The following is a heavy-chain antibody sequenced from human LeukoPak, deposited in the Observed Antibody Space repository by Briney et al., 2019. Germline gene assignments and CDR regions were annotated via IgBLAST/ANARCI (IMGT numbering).Heavy chain of an antibody. CDR1: GFTFSSYG. D-gene: IGHD2-15*01. J-gene: IGHJ4*02. Sequence: GRSLRLSCAASGFTFSSYGMHWVRQAPGKGLEWVAVISYDGSNKYYADSVKGRFTISRDRSKNTLYLQMNSLRAEDTAVYYCAKGIVGHPNGAPDYWGQGTLVTVSS. CDR3: AKGIVGHPNGAPDY. V-gene: IGHV3-30*18. CDR2: ISYDGSNK.